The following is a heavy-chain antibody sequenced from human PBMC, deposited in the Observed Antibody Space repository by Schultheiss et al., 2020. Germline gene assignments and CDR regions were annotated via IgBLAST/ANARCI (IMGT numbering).Heavy chain of an antibody. D-gene: IGHD3-3*01. Sequence: GESLKISCAASGFTFSRHAMHWVRQAPGKGLEWVSYISSSGSTIYYADSVKGRFTISRDNAKNSLYLQMNSLRAEDTAVYYCARKRHGVQTGFDPWGQGTLVNGSS. J-gene: IGHJ5*02. CDR3: ARKRHGVQTGFDP. CDR2: ISSSGSTI. V-gene: IGHV3-48*03. CDR1: GFTFSRHA.